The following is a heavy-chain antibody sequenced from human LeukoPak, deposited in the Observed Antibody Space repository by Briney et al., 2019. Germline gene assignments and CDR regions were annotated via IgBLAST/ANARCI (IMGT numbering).Heavy chain of an antibody. CDR3: ARHWEDDSSGYYFTWFDP. Sequence: SETLSLTCTVSGGSISSYYWSWLRQPPGKGLEGIGYIYYSGSTNYNPSLESRVTISVDTSKNQFSLKLSSVTAADTAVYYCARHWEDDSSGYYFTWFDPWGQGTLVTVSS. V-gene: IGHV4-59*08. D-gene: IGHD3-22*01. CDR2: IYYSGST. CDR1: GGSISSYY. J-gene: IGHJ5*02.